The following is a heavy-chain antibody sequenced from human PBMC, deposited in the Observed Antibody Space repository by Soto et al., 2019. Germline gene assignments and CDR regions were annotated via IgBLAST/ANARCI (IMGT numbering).Heavy chain of an antibody. CDR1: GYIFVNYG. J-gene: IGHJ6*02. Sequence: QVQLVQSGDEVKKPGASVKVSCKASGYIFVNYGIAWVRQAPGQGLEWMGWISPYTGNTHSATKVQGRLTMTTDTSTSTAYMALGRLTSDDTAVYYCVMVDNNVTPTAQDVWGQGTTVTVSS. CDR3: VMVDNNVTPTAQDV. V-gene: IGHV1-18*01. D-gene: IGHD5-12*01. CDR2: ISPYTGNT.